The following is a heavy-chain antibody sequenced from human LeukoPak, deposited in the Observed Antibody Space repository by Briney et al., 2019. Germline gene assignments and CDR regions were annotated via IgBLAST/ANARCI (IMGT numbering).Heavy chain of an antibody. D-gene: IGHD4-17*01. CDR2: MSYSGRT. Sequence: PSETLSLTCTVSGGSISSYYWSWIRQPPGKGLEWIGYMSYSGRTNYNPSLKSRVTMSINTSKNQFSLRLSSVTAADTAVYYCARGSDFGDYWGQGTLVTVSS. CDR1: GGSISSYY. V-gene: IGHV4-59*01. CDR3: ARGSDFGDY. J-gene: IGHJ4*02.